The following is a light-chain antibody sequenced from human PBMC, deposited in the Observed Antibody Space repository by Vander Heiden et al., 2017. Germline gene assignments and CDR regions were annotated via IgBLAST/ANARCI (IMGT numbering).Light chain of an antibody. CDR1: SSDAGGYNY. CDR2: DVS. J-gene: IGLJ3*02. Sequence: HSALTQPRPVSGSPGQSVTISCTGTSSDAGGYNYVSWYQQHPGKAPKRMIYDVSKRPSGVPDRFSGSKSGNTASLTISGLQAEDEADYYCCSYAGSYTWVFGGGTKLTVL. CDR3: CSYAGSYTWV. V-gene: IGLV2-11*01.